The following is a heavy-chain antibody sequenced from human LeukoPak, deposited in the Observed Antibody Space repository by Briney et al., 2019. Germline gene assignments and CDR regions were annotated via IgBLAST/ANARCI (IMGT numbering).Heavy chain of an antibody. CDR1: GFTFDDYA. CDR3: AKDTAGSGWYYFDY. Sequence: GGSLRLSCAASGFTFDDYAMHWVRQAPGKGLEWVSLISWDGGSTYYADSVKGRFTISRDNSKNSLYLQMNSLRAEDTALYYCAKDTAGSGWYYFDYWGQGTLVTVSP. V-gene: IGHV3-43D*03. D-gene: IGHD6-19*01. J-gene: IGHJ4*02. CDR2: ISWDGGST.